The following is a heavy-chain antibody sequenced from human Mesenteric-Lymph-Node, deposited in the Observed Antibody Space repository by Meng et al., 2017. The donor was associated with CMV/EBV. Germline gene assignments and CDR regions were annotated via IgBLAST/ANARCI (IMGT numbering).Heavy chain of an antibody. Sequence: GGSLRLSCAASGFTFSRYAMHWVRQAPGKGLEWVAVIVYDGSNKYYADSVKGRFTISRDNSKNTLYLQMNSLSAEDTAVYFCARGDIADPFDYWGQGTLVTVSS. CDR1: GFTFSRYA. V-gene: IGHV3-30*04. CDR3: ARGDIADPFDY. J-gene: IGHJ4*02. CDR2: IVYDGSNK. D-gene: IGHD5-12*01.